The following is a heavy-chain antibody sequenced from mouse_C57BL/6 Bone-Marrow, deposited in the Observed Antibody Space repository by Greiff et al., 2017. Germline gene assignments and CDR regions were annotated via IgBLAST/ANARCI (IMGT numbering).Heavy chain of an antibody. J-gene: IGHJ3*01. D-gene: IGHD2-5*01. CDR3: ARNSNWVAY. CDR1: GYSITSGYY. CDR2: ISYDGSN. Sequence: EVHLVESGPGLVKPSQSLSLTCSVTGYSITSGYYWNWIRQFPGNKLEWMGYISYDGSNNYNPSLKNRISITRDTSKNQFFLKLNSVTTEDTATYYCARNSNWVAYWGQGTLVTVSA. V-gene: IGHV3-6*01.